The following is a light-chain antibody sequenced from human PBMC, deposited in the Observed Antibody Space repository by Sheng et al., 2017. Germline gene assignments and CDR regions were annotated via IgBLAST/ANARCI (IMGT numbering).Light chain of an antibody. CDR3: QQYNNWPPWT. CDR2: GAS. J-gene: IGKJ1*01. CDR1: QSISSN. Sequence: EIVMTQSPATLSVSPGERATLSCRASQSISSNLAWYQQKPGQPPRLLIYGASTRATGIPARFSGSGSGTEFTLTISSLQSEDFEFYYCQQYNNWPPWTFGQGTKVEIK. V-gene: IGKV3-15*01.